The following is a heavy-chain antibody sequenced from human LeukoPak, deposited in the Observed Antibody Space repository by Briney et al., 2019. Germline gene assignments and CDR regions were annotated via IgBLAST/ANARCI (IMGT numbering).Heavy chain of an antibody. Sequence: ASVKVSCKASGYTFTSYYMHWVRQAPGQGLEWMGIINPSGGSTSYAQKFQGRVTMTRDTSTSTVYMELSSLRSEDTAVYYCARGHTDCGGDCYTGDALDFWGQGTMVTVSS. CDR3: ARGHTDCGGDCYTGDALDF. D-gene: IGHD2-21*02. V-gene: IGHV1-46*01. CDR2: INPSGGST. CDR1: GYTFTSYY. J-gene: IGHJ3*01.